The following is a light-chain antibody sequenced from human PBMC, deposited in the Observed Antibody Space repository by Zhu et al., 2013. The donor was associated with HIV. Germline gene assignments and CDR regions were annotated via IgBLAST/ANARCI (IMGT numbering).Light chain of an antibody. J-gene: IGLJ2*01. CDR2: RTD. CDR3: ATWDDSLSGSVI. CDR1: NSNIGSNH. V-gene: IGLV1-47*01. Sequence: QSVLTQPPSASVTPGQRVTISCSGSNSNIGSNHVFWYQQLPGTAPKLLIFRTDQRPSGVPDRFSGSKSGTSASLAISGLRAEDEADYYCATWDDSLSGSVIFGGGTKVAVL.